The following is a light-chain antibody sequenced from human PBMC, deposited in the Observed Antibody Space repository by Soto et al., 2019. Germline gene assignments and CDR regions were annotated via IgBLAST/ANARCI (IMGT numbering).Light chain of an antibody. CDR3: CSYAGSSTSYV. J-gene: IGLJ1*01. Sequence: QSALTQPASVSGSPGQSITISCTGTSSDVGSYNLVSCYQQHPGKAPKLMIYEGSKRPSGVSNRFSGSKSGNTASLTISGLQAEDEADYYCCSYAGSSTSYVFGTGTKLTVL. V-gene: IGLV2-23*01. CDR1: SSDVGSYNL. CDR2: EGS.